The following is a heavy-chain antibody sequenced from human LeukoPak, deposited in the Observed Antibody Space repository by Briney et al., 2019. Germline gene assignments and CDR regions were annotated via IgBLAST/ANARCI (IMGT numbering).Heavy chain of an antibody. CDR3: ARDRSGSYFHPGHPPLFDY. CDR1: GFTFSSYA. D-gene: IGHD1-26*01. J-gene: IGHJ4*02. CDR2: ISYDGSNK. V-gene: IGHV3-30-3*01. Sequence: PGGSLRLTCAASGFTFSSYAMHWVRQAPGKGLEWVAVISYDGSNKYYADSVKGRFTISRDNSKNTLYLQMNSLRAEDTAVYYCARDRSGSYFHPGHPPLFDYWGQGTLVTVSS.